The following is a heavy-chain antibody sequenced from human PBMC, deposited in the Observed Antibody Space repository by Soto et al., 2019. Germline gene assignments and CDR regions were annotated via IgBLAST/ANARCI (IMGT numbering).Heavy chain of an antibody. D-gene: IGHD2-2*02. Sequence: QVQLVQSGAEVKKPGSSVKVSCKASGGTFSSYAISWVRQAPGQGLEWLGGIIPIFGTANYAQKFQGRATITADESTSTAYMELSSLRSEDTAVYYCARSKRCSSTSCYRGYYYYGMDVWGQGTTVTVSS. J-gene: IGHJ6*02. CDR3: ARSKRCSSTSCYRGYYYYGMDV. CDR1: GGTFSSYA. V-gene: IGHV1-69*01. CDR2: IIPIFGTA.